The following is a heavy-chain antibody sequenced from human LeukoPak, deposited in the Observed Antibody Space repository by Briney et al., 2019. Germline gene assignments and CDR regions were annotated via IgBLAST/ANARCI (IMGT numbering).Heavy chain of an antibody. V-gene: IGHV1-46*01. Sequence: ASVKVSCKASGYTFTSYYMHWVRQAPGQGLEWMGIINPSGGSTSYAQKFQGRVTMTRDTSTSTVYMELSSLRSEDTAVYYCARDLDYYGSGNRWSYSMDVWGQGTTVTVSS. CDR2: INPSGGST. D-gene: IGHD3-10*01. CDR1: GYTFTSYY. J-gene: IGHJ6*02. CDR3: ARDLDYYGSGNRWSYSMDV.